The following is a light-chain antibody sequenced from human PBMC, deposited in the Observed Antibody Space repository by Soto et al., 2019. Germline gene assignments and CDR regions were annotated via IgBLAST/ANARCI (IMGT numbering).Light chain of an antibody. J-gene: IGKJ5*01. CDR1: QSVTSN. Sequence: EIVMTQSPATLSVSPGERATLSCRARQSVTSNLAWYQQKPGQAPRLLIYGASGRATGIPVRFSGSGSGTEFTLTISSLQSEDFAVYYCQQYNNWPLTFGQGTRLEIK. CDR3: QQYNNWPLT. V-gene: IGKV3-15*01. CDR2: GAS.